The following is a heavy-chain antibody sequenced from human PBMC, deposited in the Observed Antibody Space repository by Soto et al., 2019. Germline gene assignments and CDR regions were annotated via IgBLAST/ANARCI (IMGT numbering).Heavy chain of an antibody. V-gene: IGHV4-39*01. D-gene: IGHD3-22*01. CDR3: ARYYYDSSGYYSPYYYYYYGMDV. CDR2: IYYSGST. CDR1: GGSISSRSYY. Sequence: SDTLSLTCTVSGGSISSRSYYWGWIRQPPGKGLEWIGSIYYSGSTYYNPSLKSRVTISVDTSKNQFSLKLSSVTAADTAVYYCARYYYDSSGYYSPYYYYYYGMDVWGQGTTVTVSS. J-gene: IGHJ6*02.